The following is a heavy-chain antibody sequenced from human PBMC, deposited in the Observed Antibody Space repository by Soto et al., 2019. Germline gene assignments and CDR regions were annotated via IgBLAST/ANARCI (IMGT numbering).Heavy chain of an antibody. Sequence: ASVKVSCKASGYTFTSYHIHWVRQAPGQGLGWMGLIDPSGGSTTYAQNFQDRVTMTRDTSTSIVYMELSSLRSEDTAVYHCARGIYYGTDAWGQGTTVTVSS. V-gene: IGHV1-46*01. J-gene: IGHJ6*02. CDR2: IDPSGGST. CDR1: GYTFTSYH. CDR3: ARGIYYGTDA.